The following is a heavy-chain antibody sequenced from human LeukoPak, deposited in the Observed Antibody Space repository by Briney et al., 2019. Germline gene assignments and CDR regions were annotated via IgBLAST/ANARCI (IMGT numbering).Heavy chain of an antibody. CDR1: GYSFTSYL. CDR2: LYPGASDT. J-gene: IGHJ4*02. CDR3: ARSVGSRFDY. V-gene: IGHV5-51*01. D-gene: IGHD1-26*01. Sequence: GGPLKVSCKGSGYSFTSYLIGWVRQVRGKGLECMEILYPGASDTRYSPSFQGQVTISADKSISTASLQWSSLKASHTAMYYCARSVGSRFDYWGQGTLVTVSS.